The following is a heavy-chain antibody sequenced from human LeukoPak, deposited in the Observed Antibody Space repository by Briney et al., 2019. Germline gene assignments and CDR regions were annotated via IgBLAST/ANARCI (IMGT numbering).Heavy chain of an antibody. CDR2: ISGRSGTT. D-gene: IGHD3-22*01. V-gene: IGHV3-48*04. J-gene: IGHJ4*02. Sequence: HPGGSLRLSCAASGFSFGSYGLSWVRQAPGKGLQWVAYISGRSGTTHYADSVEGRFTISRDNAKNSLYLQMSSLRAEDTAVYYCARDLDSGSYFFAYWGQGTPVIVSS. CDR3: ARDLDSGSYFFAY. CDR1: GFSFGSYG.